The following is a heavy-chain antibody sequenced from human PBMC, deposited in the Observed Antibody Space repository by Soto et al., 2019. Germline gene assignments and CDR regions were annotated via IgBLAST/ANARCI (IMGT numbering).Heavy chain of an antibody. CDR2: ISDSSSYI. CDR1: GFTFSTYS. V-gene: IGHV3-21*01. J-gene: IGHJ6*02. CDR3: AGYDSSSYYWSYYYYGMDV. D-gene: IGHD3-22*01. Sequence: EVQLVESGGGLVKPGGSLRLSCAASGFTFSTYSMNWVRQAPGKGLEWVSSISDSSSYIYYADSVKGRFTISRDNAKNALYLQMNSLRAEDTAVYYCAGYDSSSYYWSYYYYGMDVWGQGTTVTVSS.